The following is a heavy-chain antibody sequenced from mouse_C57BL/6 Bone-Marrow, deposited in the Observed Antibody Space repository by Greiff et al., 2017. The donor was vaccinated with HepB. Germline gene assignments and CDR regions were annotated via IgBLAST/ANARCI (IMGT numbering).Heavy chain of an antibody. CDR1: GYTFTSYW. CDR3: ARPYGSCFDY. Sequence: QVQLQQPGAELVRPGTSVKLSCKASGYTFTSYWMHWVKQRPGQGLEWIGVIDPSDSYTNYNQKFKGKATLTVDTSSSTAYMQLSSLTSEDSAVYYCARPYGSCFDYWGQGTTLTVSS. V-gene: IGHV1-59*01. CDR2: IDPSDSYT. J-gene: IGHJ2*01. D-gene: IGHD1-1*01.